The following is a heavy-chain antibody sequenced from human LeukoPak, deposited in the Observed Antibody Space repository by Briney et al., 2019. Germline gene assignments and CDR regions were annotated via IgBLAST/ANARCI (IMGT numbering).Heavy chain of an antibody. CDR3: ARDGATITLAYYYYYMDV. J-gene: IGHJ6*03. CDR2: INPSGGST. V-gene: IGHV1-46*01. Sequence: ASVKVSCKASGYTFTSYYMHWVRQAPGQGLEWMGIINPSGGSTSYAQKFQGRVTMTRDTSISTAYMELSRLRSDDTAVYYCARDGATITLAYYYYYMDVWGKGTTVTVSS. CDR1: GYTFTSYY. D-gene: IGHD5-12*01.